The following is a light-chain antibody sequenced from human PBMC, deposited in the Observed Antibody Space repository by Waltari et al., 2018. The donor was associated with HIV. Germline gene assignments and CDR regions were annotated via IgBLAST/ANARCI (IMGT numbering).Light chain of an antibody. Sequence: QSALTQPPSASGSPGQSVPISCTGTSSDVGGYNYVSWYQQHPGKAPKLMIYEVSKRPSGVPDRFSGSKSGNPASLTVSGLQADDEADYYCSSYAGSNNLVVFGGGTKLTVL. CDR3: SSYAGSNNLVV. V-gene: IGLV2-8*01. CDR1: SSDVGGYNY. CDR2: EVS. J-gene: IGLJ2*01.